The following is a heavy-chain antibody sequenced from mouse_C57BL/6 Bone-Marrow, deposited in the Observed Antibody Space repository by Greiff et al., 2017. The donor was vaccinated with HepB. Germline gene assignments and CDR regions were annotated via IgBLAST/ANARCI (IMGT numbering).Heavy chain of an antibody. Sequence: VQLQQSGAELMKPGASVKLSCKATGYTFTGYWIEWVKQRPGHGLEWIGEILPGSGSTNYNEKFKGKATFTADTSSNTAYMQLSSLTTEDSPIYYCARLGGIYYDYLFAYWGQGTLVTVSA. V-gene: IGHV1-9*01. CDR1: GYTFTGYW. CDR3: ARLGGIYYDYLFAY. D-gene: IGHD2-4*01. J-gene: IGHJ3*01. CDR2: ILPGSGST.